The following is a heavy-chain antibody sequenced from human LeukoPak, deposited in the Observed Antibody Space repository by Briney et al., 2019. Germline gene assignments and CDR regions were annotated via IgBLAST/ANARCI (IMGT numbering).Heavy chain of an antibody. Sequence: GGSLRLSCEASGMIFSKYWTSWVRQAPGKGLEWVANIKQDGSEKYYLDSVKGRFTISRDNAKNSLYLHMNSLRAEDTAVYYCATSWDYWGQGTLVTVSS. V-gene: IGHV3-7*01. J-gene: IGHJ4*02. CDR2: IKQDGSEK. CDR1: GMIFSKYW. CDR3: ATSWDY.